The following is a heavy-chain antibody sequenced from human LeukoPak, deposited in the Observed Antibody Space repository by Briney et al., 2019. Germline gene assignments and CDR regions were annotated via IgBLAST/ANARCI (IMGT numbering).Heavy chain of an antibody. V-gene: IGHV3-7*01. Sequence: GGSLRLSCAASGFTFSSYWMSWVRQAPGKGLEWVANIKQDGSEKYYVDSVKGRFTISRDNDKNSLYLQMNSLRAEDTAVYYCARVYGDYVWGSYRYTAYYGMDVWGQGTTVTVSS. D-gene: IGHD3-16*02. CDR2: IKQDGSEK. CDR3: ARVYGDYVWGSYRYTAYYGMDV. J-gene: IGHJ6*02. CDR1: GFTFSSYW.